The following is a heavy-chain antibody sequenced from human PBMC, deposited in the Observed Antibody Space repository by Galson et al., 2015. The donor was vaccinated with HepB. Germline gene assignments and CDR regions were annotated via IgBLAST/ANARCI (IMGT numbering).Heavy chain of an antibody. Sequence: SETLSLTCTVSGGSISSSSYYWGWIRQPPGKGLEWIGSIYYSGSTYYNPSLKSRVTISVDTSKNQFSLKLSSVTAADTAVYYCARRWWELPYGNYNWFDPWGQGTLVTVSS. CDR3: ARRWWELPYGNYNWFDP. D-gene: IGHD1-26*01. CDR2: IYYSGST. CDR1: GGSISSSSYY. J-gene: IGHJ5*02. V-gene: IGHV4-39*01.